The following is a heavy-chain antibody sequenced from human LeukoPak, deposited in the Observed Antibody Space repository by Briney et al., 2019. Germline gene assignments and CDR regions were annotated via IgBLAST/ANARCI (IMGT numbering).Heavy chain of an antibody. J-gene: IGHJ4*02. CDR1: GGSISSGSYY. CDR3: ARAWGCSGGSCPSDY. Sequence: SETLSLTCTVSGGSISSGSYYWSWIRQPAGKGLEWIGRIYTGGSTKYNPSLKSRVTISVDTSKNQFSLRLSSVTAADTAVYYCARAWGCSGGSCPSDYWGQGTLVTVSS. V-gene: IGHV4-61*02. CDR2: IYTGGST. D-gene: IGHD2-15*01.